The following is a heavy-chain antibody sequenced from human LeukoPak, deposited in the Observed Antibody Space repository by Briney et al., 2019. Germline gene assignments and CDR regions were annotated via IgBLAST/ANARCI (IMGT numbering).Heavy chain of an antibody. D-gene: IGHD3-3*01. CDR2: LYSGRTT. J-gene: IGHJ4*02. CDR3: VRHDGRGGNTMGALDS. CDR1: GDSFTSSSHH. V-gene: IGHV4-39*01. Sequence: SETLSLTCTVSGDSFTSSSHHWGWIRQSPGKGLEWIGSLYSGRTTYYNPTLNSRVTVSLVTSKNQFSLQLNSVTAADTAIYYCVRHDGRGGNTMGALDSWGQGSLVTVSS.